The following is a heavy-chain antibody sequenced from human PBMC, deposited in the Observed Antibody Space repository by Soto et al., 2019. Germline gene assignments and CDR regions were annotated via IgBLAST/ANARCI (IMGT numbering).Heavy chain of an antibody. D-gene: IGHD3-3*01. CDR1: GFTFSSHW. V-gene: IGHV3-74*01. CDR3: AIFRVPI. J-gene: IGHJ3*02. CDR2: INIDGSST. Sequence: EVQLLESGGGLVQPGGSLSLSCAASGFTFSSHWMHWVRQAPGAGLVWVSRINIDGSSTSYADSVKGRFTISRDNAKNTLYLQMNSLRAEDTAIYYCAIFRVPIWCQGAMITVST.